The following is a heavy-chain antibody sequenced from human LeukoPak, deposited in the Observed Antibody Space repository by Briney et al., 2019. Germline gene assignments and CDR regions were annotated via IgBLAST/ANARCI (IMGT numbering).Heavy chain of an antibody. CDR3: ARGPLGYCSSTSCSRQYNWFDP. J-gene: IGHJ5*02. CDR1: GGSFSGYY. V-gene: IGHV4-34*01. D-gene: IGHD2-2*01. CDR2: INHSGST. Sequence: SETLSLTCAVYGGSFSGYYWSWIRQPPGKGLEWIGEINHSGSTNYNPSLKSRVTISVDTSKDQFSLKLSSVTAADTAVYYCARGPLGYCSSTSCSRQYNWFDPWGQGTLVTVSS.